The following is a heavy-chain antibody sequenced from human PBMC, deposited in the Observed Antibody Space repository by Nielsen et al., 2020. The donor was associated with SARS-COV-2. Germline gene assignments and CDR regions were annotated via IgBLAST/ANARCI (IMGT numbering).Heavy chain of an antibody. CDR1: GRTLTELA. CDR3: ATSWGYSSGWYSS. J-gene: IGHJ5*02. D-gene: IGHD6-19*01. Sequence: ASVKVSCKVSGRTLTELAMHWVRQAPGQGLEWMGIINPGGGSTSYAQKFQGRVTMTRDTSTSTVYMELSSLRSEDTAVYYCATSWGYSSGWYSSWGQGPLVTVSS. V-gene: IGHV1-46*01. CDR2: INPGGGST.